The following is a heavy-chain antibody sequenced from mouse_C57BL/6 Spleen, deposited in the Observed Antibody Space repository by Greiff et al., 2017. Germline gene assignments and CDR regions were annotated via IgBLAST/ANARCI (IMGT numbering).Heavy chain of an antibody. CDR3: TSQIYYGKNYAMDY. D-gene: IGHD2-1*01. CDR1: GFSLTSYG. V-gene: IGHV2-6*02. J-gene: IGHJ4*01. Sequence: VQRVESGPGLVAPSQCLSITCTVSGFSLTSYGVHWVRQPPGKGLEWLVVIWSDGSTTYNSALKSRLSISKDNSKSQVFLKMSSLPTDDTAMYYCTSQIYYGKNYAMDYWGQGTSVTVSS. CDR2: IWSDGST.